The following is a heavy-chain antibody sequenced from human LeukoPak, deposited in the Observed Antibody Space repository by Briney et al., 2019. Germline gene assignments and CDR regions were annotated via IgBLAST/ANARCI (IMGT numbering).Heavy chain of an antibody. CDR1: GFTFGDYA. V-gene: IGHV3-48*01. Sequence: GGSLRLSCTVSGFTFGDYAMSWFRQAPGKGLEWVSYIRSTSSAIYYADSVKGRFTISRDNAKNSLYLQMNSLRAEDTAVYYCARASRSGSPPQWGQGTLVTVSS. D-gene: IGHD2-15*01. J-gene: IGHJ4*02. CDR3: ARASRSGSPPQ. CDR2: IRSTSSAI.